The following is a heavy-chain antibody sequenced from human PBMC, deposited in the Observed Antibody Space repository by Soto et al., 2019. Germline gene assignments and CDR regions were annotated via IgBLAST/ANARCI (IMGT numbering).Heavy chain of an antibody. CDR1: GFTFSSCA. J-gene: IGHJ4*02. V-gene: IGHV3-30-3*01. Sequence: QVQLVESGGGVVQPGRSLRLSCAASGFTFSSCAIHWVRQAPGKGLEWVALISYDGSNKYYADSVKGRFTISRDNSKKSLYLQMNSLRAEDTAVYYCARDKRDLRFLEWSYYFDYWGQGTLVTVSS. CDR3: ARDKRDLRFLEWSYYFDY. CDR2: ISYDGSNK. D-gene: IGHD3-3*01.